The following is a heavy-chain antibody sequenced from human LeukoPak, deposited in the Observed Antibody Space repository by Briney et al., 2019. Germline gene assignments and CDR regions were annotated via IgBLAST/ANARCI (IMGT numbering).Heavy chain of an antibody. CDR1: GFTFSDYY. D-gene: IGHD6-13*01. J-gene: IGHJ5*02. CDR2: ISSSGSTI. Sequence: GGSLRLSCAASGFTFSDYYMSWIRQAPGKGLEWVSYISSSGSTIYYADSVKGRFTISRDNAKNSLYLQMNSLRAEDTAVYYCASQRYSSSPRGDWFDPWGQGTLVTVSS. V-gene: IGHV3-11*01. CDR3: ASQRYSSSPRGDWFDP.